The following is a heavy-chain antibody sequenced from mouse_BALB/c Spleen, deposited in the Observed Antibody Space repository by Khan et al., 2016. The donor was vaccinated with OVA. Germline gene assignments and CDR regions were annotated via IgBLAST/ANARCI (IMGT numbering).Heavy chain of an antibody. D-gene: IGHD2-14*01. CDR2: INPSNGYT. Sequence: QVQLKQSGAELARPGASVQMSCKASGYTFTSYTIHWIKKRPGQGLEWIGYINPSNGYTNFNQKFKDKATLSTDKSSTTAYLTLSSLTSDDSAVYNGVRDGAYHRNDGWFAYWGQGTLVNVSA. CDR3: VRDGAYHRNDGWFAY. CDR1: GYTFTSYT. J-gene: IGHJ3*01. V-gene: IGHV1-4*01.